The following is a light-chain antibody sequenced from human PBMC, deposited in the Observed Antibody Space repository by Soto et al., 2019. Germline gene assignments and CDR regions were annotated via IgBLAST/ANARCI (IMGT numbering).Light chain of an antibody. CDR2: EDN. CDR3: QSYHSSNVV. CDR1: SGNIASNY. Sequence: NFMLTQPHSVSESPGKTVTISCTRSSGNIASNYVQWYQQRPGSAPTTVIYEDNQRPSGVPDRFSGSIDSSSNSASLTISRLKTEDEADYYCQSYHSSNVVFGGGTKLTVL. J-gene: IGLJ3*02. V-gene: IGLV6-57*04.